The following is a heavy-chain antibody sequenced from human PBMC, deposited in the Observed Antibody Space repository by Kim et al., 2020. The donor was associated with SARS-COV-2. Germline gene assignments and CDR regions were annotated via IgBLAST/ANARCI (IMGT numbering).Heavy chain of an antibody. D-gene: IGHD2-21*02. Sequence: KYGDSVKGQFTISRDNARNSLYLQMNSRTAEDTAVYYCVTDGDFGKFDYWGQGTLVTVSS. J-gene: IGHJ4*02. V-gene: IGHV3-7*01. CDR3: VTDGDFGKFDY.